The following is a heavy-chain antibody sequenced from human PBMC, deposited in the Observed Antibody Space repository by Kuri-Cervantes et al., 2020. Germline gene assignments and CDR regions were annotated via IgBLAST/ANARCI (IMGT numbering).Heavy chain of an antibody. D-gene: IGHD5-12*01. CDR2: ISGSGGST. J-gene: IGHJ3*02. V-gene: IGHV3-23*01. CDR3: ASDAVVATPGAFDI. Sequence: GGSLRLSCAASGFTFSNAWMSWVRQAPGKGLEWVSAISGSGGSTYYADSVKGRFTISRDNSKNTLYLQMNSLRAEDTAVYYCASDAVVATPGAFDIWGQGTMVTVSS. CDR1: GFTFSNAW.